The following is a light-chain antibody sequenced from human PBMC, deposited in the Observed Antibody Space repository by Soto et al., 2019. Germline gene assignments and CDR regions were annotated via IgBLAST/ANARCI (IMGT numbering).Light chain of an antibody. V-gene: IGKV1-33*01. J-gene: IGKJ5*01. CDR2: DAS. CDR1: QNINNY. CDR3: QQYENLPT. Sequence: IRLTQSPSSLSASVGDRVAITCPARQNINNYLNWYQQKPGRAPKLLIYDASHLAAGVPSRFRGSGSGTDFTFTISRLQPEDIATYYCQQYENLPTFGQGTRLEI.